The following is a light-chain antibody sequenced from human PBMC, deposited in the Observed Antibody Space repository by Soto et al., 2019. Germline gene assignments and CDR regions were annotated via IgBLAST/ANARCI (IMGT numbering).Light chain of an antibody. CDR2: DAS. CDR1: QGISSA. CDR3: QQTDSFPIT. J-gene: IGKJ5*01. V-gene: IGKV1-13*02. Sequence: AIQLTQSPSSLSASLGDRVTITCRASQGISSALAWYQQKPGKAPKLLIYDASNLESGVPPRFSGSGSGTHFTLTISSLQPEDFGTYYCQQTDSFPITFGQGTRLEIK.